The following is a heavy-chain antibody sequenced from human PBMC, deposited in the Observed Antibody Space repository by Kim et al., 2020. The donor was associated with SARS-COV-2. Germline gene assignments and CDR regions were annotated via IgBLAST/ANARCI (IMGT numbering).Heavy chain of an antibody. J-gene: IGHJ4*02. CDR1: GFTFSAHA. CDR2: IAYDGSHI. CDR3: LAEIVSRSFDH. V-gene: IGHV3-30*04. D-gene: IGHD3-3*02. Sequence: GGSLRLSCAASGFTFSAHALHWVRQAPGKGLEWVALIAYDGSHISYPDSVKGRFIISRDNTKSTLYLQMNSLRPEDTAVYYCLAEIVSRSFDHWGQGTLGAVSS.